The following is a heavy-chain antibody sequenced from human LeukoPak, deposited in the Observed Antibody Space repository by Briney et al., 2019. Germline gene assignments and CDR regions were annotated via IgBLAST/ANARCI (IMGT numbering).Heavy chain of an antibody. Sequence: GGSLRLSCAASGFTFDDYGMSWVRQAPGKGLEWVSGINWNGGSTGYADSVKGRFTISRDNAKNSLYLQMNSLRAEDTALYHCARGRTPYGGNLDAFDIWGQGTMVTVSS. CDR2: INWNGGST. D-gene: IGHD4-17*01. J-gene: IGHJ3*02. V-gene: IGHV3-20*01. CDR1: GFTFDDYG. CDR3: ARGRTPYGGNLDAFDI.